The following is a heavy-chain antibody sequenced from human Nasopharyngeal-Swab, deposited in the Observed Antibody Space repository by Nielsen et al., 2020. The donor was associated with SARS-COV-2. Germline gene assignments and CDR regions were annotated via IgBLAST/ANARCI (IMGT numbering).Heavy chain of an antibody. CDR1: GGTFSSYG. CDR3: ARGGWLRRDYYYVYYYMYV. CDR2: IIPVLPIT. V-gene: IGHV1-69*10. J-gene: IGHJ6*03. Sequence: SVKVSCKTSGGTFSSYGISWVRQAPGEGLEWMGGIIPVLPITRYAQKFRDRVTITADTSTSTAYMELSSLRSEDTATYYCARGGWLRRDYYYVYYYMYVWGKGTTVTVSS. D-gene: IGHD5-24*01.